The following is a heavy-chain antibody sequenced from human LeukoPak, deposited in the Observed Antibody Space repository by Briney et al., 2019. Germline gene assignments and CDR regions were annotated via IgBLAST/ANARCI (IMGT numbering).Heavy chain of an antibody. Sequence: SETLSLTCTVSGDSVSHYYWSWIRQPPGKGLEWIGFISYDGNTNYNPSLRSQVTISLDTSKNQFSLEVNSVTAADTAVYYCARHAKAPATTLDHWGQGTLVTVSS. CDR3: ARHAKAPATTLDH. CDR2: ISYDGNT. D-gene: IGHD4-17*01. J-gene: IGHJ5*02. V-gene: IGHV4-59*08. CDR1: GDSVSHYY.